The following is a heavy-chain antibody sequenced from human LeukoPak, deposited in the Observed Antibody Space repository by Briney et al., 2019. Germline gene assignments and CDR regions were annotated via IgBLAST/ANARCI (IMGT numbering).Heavy chain of an antibody. CDR1: GFTSSTYW. Sequence: PGGSLRLSCAASGFTSSTYWMHWVRQAPGKGPVWVSRINGDGSSTSYADSVEGRFTISRDNAKNTLYLQMNSLRAEDTAVYYCTKGSGSSRPYYFDYWGQGTLVTVSS. V-gene: IGHV3-74*01. J-gene: IGHJ4*02. CDR2: INGDGSST. CDR3: TKGSGSSRPYYFDY. D-gene: IGHD6-6*01.